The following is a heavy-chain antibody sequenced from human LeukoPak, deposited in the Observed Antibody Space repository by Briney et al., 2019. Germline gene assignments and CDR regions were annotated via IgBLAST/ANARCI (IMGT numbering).Heavy chain of an antibody. CDR3: ARGAKRGYTGYDYPYYFDY. D-gene: IGHD5-12*01. CDR1: GGSFSGYY. Sequence: SDTLSLTCAVYGGSFSGYYWSWIRQAPGKGLEWLGEIQHSGSTNYNPSTKSRLTISVEASKSQFSPKLSSVTAADTGVYYCARGAKRGYTGYDYPYYFDYWGQGTLVTVSS. J-gene: IGHJ4*02. CDR2: IQHSGST. V-gene: IGHV4-34*01.